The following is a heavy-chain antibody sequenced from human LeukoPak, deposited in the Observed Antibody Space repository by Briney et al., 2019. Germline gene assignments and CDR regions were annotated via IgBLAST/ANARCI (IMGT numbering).Heavy chain of an antibody. CDR2: ISADSATT. CDR1: GFNFGSYS. CDR3: ARDPSGWYFVDY. D-gene: IGHD6-19*01. V-gene: IGHV3-23*01. Sequence: PGGSLRLSCAASGFNFGSYSMTWVRQAPGKGLEWVSVISADSATTFYADSVKGRFTISRDNAKNSLYLQMNSLRAEDTAVYYCARDPSGWYFVDYWGQGTLVTVSS. J-gene: IGHJ4*02.